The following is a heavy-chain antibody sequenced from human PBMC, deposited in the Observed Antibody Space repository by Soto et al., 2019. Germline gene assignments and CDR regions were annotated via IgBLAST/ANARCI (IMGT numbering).Heavy chain of an antibody. CDR2: IYYSGST. D-gene: IGHD3-22*01. V-gene: IGHV4-31*03. CDR3: ARVSSHHYYDSSGYYYSFDP. Sequence: PSETLSLTCTVSGGSISSGGYYWSWIRQHPGKGLEWIGYIYYSGSTYYNPSLKSRVTISVDTSKNQFSLKLSSVTAADTAVYYCARVSSHHYYDSSGYYYSFDPWGQGTLVTVSS. J-gene: IGHJ5*02. CDR1: GGSISSGGYY.